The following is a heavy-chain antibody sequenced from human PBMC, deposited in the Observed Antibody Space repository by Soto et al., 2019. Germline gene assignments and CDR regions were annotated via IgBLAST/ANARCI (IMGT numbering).Heavy chain of an antibody. CDR3: ARGGSGSGSRNWFDP. V-gene: IGHV1-69*02. Sequence: QVQLVQSGAEVKKPGSSVKVSCKASGGTFSSYTISWVRQAPGQGLEWMGRIIPILGIANYAQKFQGRVTITADKSTSTAYMEVSSLRSEDTAVYYCARGGSGSGSRNWFDPWGQGTLVTVSS. J-gene: IGHJ5*02. CDR1: GGTFSSYT. CDR2: IIPILGIA. D-gene: IGHD3-10*01.